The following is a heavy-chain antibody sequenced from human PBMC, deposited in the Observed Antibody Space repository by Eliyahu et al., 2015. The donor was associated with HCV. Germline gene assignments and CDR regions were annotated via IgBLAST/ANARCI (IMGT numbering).Heavy chain of an antibody. D-gene: IGHD1-26*01. CDR2: ISSSSSYI. CDR3: ARDGLYSGSYPGEGFYFDY. J-gene: IGHJ4*02. CDR1: GFXFSXYS. V-gene: IGHV3-21*01. Sequence: EVQLVESGGGLVKPGGSLXLSCAASGFXFSXYSXXWVRQAPGKGXEWVSSISSSSSYIYYADSVKGRFTISRDNAKNSLYLQMNSLRAEDTAVYYCARDGLYSGSYPGEGFYFDYWGQGTLVTVSS.